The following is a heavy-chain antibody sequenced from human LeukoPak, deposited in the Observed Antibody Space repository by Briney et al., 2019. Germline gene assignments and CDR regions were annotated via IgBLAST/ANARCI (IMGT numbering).Heavy chain of an antibody. CDR1: GFPFNNYA. CDR2: ISYDGKSE. D-gene: IGHD6-19*01. V-gene: IGHV3-30*04. CDR3: ARGPSSGYYTGSALQH. J-gene: IGHJ1*01. Sequence: PRGSLRLSCAASSGFPFNNYALHWVRQAPGKGLEWVAVISYDGKSEHYADSVRGRFTISRDNSKSSPYLLMNNLSVEDTPVYSRARGPSSGYYTGSALQHWGQGTLLTVSS.